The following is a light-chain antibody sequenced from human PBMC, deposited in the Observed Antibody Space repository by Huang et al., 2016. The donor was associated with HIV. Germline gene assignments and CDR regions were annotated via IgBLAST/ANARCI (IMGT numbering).Light chain of an antibody. CDR1: QSVSNY. CDR3: QQRSIGLT. CDR2: DTS. V-gene: IGKV3-11*01. J-gene: IGKJ4*01. Sequence: EIVLTQSPATLSLSPGERATLSCRASQSVSNYLAWYQQKPGQAPRLLIYDTSNRASGIPARLSGSGSGTDFTLTISSLEPDDFAVYYCQQRSIGLTFGGGTKVEIK.